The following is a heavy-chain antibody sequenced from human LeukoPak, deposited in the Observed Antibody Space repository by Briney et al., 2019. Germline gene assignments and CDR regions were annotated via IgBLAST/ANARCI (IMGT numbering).Heavy chain of an antibody. D-gene: IGHD6-6*01. CDR2: IYYSGST. CDR3: ARGVKIEYSSSSRNWYFDL. J-gene: IGHJ2*01. Sequence: PSETLSLTCTVSGGSISSYYWSWIWQPPGKGLEWIGYIYYSGSTNYNPSLKSRVTISVDTSKNQFPLKLRFVTAADTAVYYCARGVKIEYSSSSRNWYFDLWGRGTLVTVSS. V-gene: IGHV4-59*08. CDR1: GGSISSYY.